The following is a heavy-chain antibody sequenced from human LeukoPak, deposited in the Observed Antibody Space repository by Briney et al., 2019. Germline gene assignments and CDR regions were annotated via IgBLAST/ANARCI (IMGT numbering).Heavy chain of an antibody. CDR3: ARDSGRVAATKSDAFDI. D-gene: IGHD2-15*01. V-gene: IGHV3-48*01. J-gene: IGHJ3*02. CDR2: ISSSSSTI. CDR1: GFTFSSYS. Sequence: GGSLRLSCAASGFTFSSYSMNWVRQAPGKGLEGVSYISSSSSTIYYADSVKGRFTISRDNAKNSLYLQMNSLRAEDTAVYYCARDSGRVAATKSDAFDIWGQGTMVTVSS.